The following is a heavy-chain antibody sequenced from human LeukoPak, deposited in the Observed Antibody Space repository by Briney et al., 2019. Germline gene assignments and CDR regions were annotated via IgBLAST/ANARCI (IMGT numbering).Heavy chain of an antibody. CDR3: ARGGSRRGYCGSTSCYAPIIY. CDR1: GYTLTELS. CDR2: MNPNSGNT. Sequence: ASVKVSCKVSGYTLTELSMHWVRQATGQGLEWMGWMNPNSGNTGYAQKFQGRVTMTRNTSISTAYMELSSLRSEDTAVYYCARGGSRRGYCGSTSCYAPIIYWGQGTLVTVSS. D-gene: IGHD2-2*01. J-gene: IGHJ4*02. V-gene: IGHV1-8*01.